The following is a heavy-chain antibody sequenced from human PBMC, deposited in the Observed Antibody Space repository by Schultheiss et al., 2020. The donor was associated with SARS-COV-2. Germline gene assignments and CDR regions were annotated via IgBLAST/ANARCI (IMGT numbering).Heavy chain of an antibody. J-gene: IGHJ4*02. V-gene: IGHV1-18*01. D-gene: IGHD1-1*01. CDR1: GYTFTSYG. CDR2: INPNSGGT. Sequence: ASVKVSCKASGYTFTSYGISWVRQAPGQGLEWMGWINPNSGGTNYAQKFQGRVTITRDTSASTAYMELSSLRSEDTAVYYCARHAQLERDYFDYWGQGTLVTVSS. CDR3: ARHAQLERDYFDY.